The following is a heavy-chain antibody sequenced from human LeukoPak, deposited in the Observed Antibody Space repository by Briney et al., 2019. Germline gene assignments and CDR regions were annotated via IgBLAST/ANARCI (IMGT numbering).Heavy chain of an antibody. CDR1: GYTFTHYY. J-gene: IGHJ3*02. CDR2: INPNSGDT. Sequence: ASVKVSCKPSGYTFTHYYLHWVRQAPGQGLEWMGWINPNSGDTNYAQKFQGGVTITRDTSINTAYMELGSLESDDAAAEFWARGITLTGRGTFDIWGQGTMVTVSS. D-gene: IGHD3-9*01. V-gene: IGHV1-2*02. CDR3: ARGITLTGRGTFDI.